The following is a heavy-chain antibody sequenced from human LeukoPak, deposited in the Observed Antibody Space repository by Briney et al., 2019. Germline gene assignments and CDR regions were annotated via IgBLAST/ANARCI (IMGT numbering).Heavy chain of an antibody. CDR1: GYTFTDYH. CDR2: INPNSGDT. CDR3: ARDSSRNDFWSGYYTVGYFDY. Sequence: ASVKVSCKASGYTFTDYHIHWVRQAPGQGLEWMGRINPNSGDTNYAQMFQGRVTMTRDTSIRTAYMELSRLRSDDTAVYYCARDSSRNDFWSGYYTVGYFDYWGQGTLVTVSS. J-gene: IGHJ4*02. V-gene: IGHV1-2*06. D-gene: IGHD3-3*01.